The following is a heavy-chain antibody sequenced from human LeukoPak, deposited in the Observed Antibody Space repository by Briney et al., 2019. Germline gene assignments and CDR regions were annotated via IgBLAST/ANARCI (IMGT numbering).Heavy chain of an antibody. CDR1: GGSISSSNW. CDR2: IYHSGST. V-gene: IGHV4-4*02. J-gene: IGHJ5*02. Sequence: SGTLSLTCAVSGGSISSSNWWSWIRQPPGKGLEWIGEIYHSGSTNYNPSLKSRVTISVDKSKTQFSLKLSSVTAADTAVYYCARVVAAAGNDWFDPWGQGTLVTVSS. D-gene: IGHD6-13*01. CDR3: ARVVAAAGNDWFDP.